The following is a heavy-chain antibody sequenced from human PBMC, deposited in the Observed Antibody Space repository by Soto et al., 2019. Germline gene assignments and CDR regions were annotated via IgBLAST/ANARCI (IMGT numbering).Heavy chain of an antibody. CDR2: IWYDGSNK. J-gene: IGHJ4*02. D-gene: IGHD3-22*01. Sequence: PGGSMRLSCAASGFTFSHYGMHWVRQAPGKGLEWVAVIWYDGSNKYYADPVKGRFTISRDNSKNPLYLEMNGLRAEDTAVYYCARDYYYVSGYPYFDYWGQGTLVTVS. CDR3: ARDYYYVSGYPYFDY. CDR1: GFTFSHYG. V-gene: IGHV3-33*01.